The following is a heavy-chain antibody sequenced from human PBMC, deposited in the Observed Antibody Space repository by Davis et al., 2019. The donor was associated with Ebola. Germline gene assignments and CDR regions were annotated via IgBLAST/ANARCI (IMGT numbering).Heavy chain of an antibody. CDR2: INHSGST. J-gene: IGHJ6*02. CDR3: ARDLNV. Sequence: MPSETLSLTCAVYGGSFSGYYWSWIRQPPGKGLEWIGEINHSGSTNYNPSLQSRVTISVDTSKNQFSLRLTSVTAADAAVYYCARDLNVWGQGTTVTVSS. V-gene: IGHV4-34*01. CDR1: GGSFSGYY.